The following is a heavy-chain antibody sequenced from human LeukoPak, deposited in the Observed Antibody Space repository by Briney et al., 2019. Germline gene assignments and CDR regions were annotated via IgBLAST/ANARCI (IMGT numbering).Heavy chain of an antibody. CDR3: ARSSGWSLVT. Sequence: ASETLSLTCTVSGGSISSYYWSWIRQPPGKGLEWIGYIYYSGSTNYNPSLKSRVTISVDTSKNQFSLKLSSVTAADTAVYYCARSSGWSLVTWGQGTLVTVSS. CDR2: IYYSGST. D-gene: IGHD6-19*01. CDR1: GGSISSYY. V-gene: IGHV4-59*01. J-gene: IGHJ5*02.